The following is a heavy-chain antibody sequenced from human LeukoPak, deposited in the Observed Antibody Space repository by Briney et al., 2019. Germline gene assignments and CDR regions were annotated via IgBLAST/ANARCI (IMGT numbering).Heavy chain of an antibody. D-gene: IGHD2-21*02. J-gene: IGHJ4*02. CDR2: ISPYNGNT. CDR1: GYTFSSYG. CDR3: ARDERDSCGGDCYYFDY. V-gene: IGHV1-18*01. Sequence: ASVRVSCKASGYTFSSYGISWVRQAPGQGLEWMGWISPYNGNTSSAPKLQGRITMTTDTSTSTAYMELRSLRSDDTAVYYCARDERDSCGGDCYYFDYWGQGTLVTVSS.